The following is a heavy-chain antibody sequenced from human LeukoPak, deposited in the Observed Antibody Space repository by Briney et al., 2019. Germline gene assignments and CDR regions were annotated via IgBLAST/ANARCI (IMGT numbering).Heavy chain of an antibody. Sequence: TSVKVSCKASGYTFTSYAMNWVRQAPGQGLEWMGWINTNTGNPTYAQGFTGRFVFSLDTSVSTAYLQISSLKAEDTAVYYCARDSPPSDFPAGFDPWGQGTLVAVSS. V-gene: IGHV7-4-1*02. CDR1: GYTFTSYA. CDR3: ARDSPPSDFPAGFDP. CDR2: INTNTGNP. D-gene: IGHD2/OR15-2a*01. J-gene: IGHJ5*02.